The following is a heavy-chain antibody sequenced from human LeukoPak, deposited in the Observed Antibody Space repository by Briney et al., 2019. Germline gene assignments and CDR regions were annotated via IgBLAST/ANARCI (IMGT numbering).Heavy chain of an antibody. V-gene: IGHV4-59*01. CDR2: IYYSGST. CDR1: GGSISSYY. Sequence: SETLSVTCTVSGGSISSYYWSWIRQPPGKGLEWIGYIYYSGSTNYNPSLKSRVTISVDTSKNQFSLKLSSVTAADTAVYYCARDRGVITTKEAFDIWGQGTMVTVSS. J-gene: IGHJ3*02. CDR3: ARDRGVITTKEAFDI. D-gene: IGHD3-22*01.